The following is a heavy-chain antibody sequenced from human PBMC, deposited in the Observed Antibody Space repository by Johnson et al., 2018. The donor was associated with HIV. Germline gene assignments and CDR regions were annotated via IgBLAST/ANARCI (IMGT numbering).Heavy chain of an antibody. Sequence: VQLVESGGGLVQPGGSLRLSCAASGFTFSSYAMHWVRQAPGKGLEWVSALSGSGGRTYYAGSVRGRFAISRANSKNTLYLQMNSLRAEDTAVYYCANLGYSSSWDYDGFDIWGQGTMVTVSS. CDR1: GFTFSSYA. J-gene: IGHJ3*02. D-gene: IGHD6-13*01. CDR2: LSGSGGRT. V-gene: IGHV3-23*04. CDR3: ANLGYSSSWDYDGFDI.